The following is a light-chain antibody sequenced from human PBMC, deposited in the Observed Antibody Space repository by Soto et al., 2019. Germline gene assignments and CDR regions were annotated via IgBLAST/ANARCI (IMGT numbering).Light chain of an antibody. Sequence: QSALTQPASVSGSPGQSITISCTGTSSDVGGYNYVSWYQHHPGKAPKLMIYDVTNRPSGVSNRFSGSKSGNTASLTISGLQAEDEADYYCTSFTTSSPYVVFGGGTQLTVL. CDR1: SSDVGGYNY. CDR3: TSFTTSSPYVV. V-gene: IGLV2-14*03. CDR2: DVT. J-gene: IGLJ2*01.